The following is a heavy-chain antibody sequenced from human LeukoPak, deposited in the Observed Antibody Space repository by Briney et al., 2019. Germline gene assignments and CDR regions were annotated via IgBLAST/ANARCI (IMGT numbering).Heavy chain of an antibody. CDR1: GASISSGSNY. CDR3: ARGSGARDSSGYRFDY. V-gene: IGHV4-39*07. Sequence: PSETLSLTCSVSGASISSGSNYWGWIRQPPGKTLEWIGSIYSSGSTYYNPSLKSRVIIIIDTPKNHFSLTLSSVTAADTAVYYCARGSGARDSSGYRFDYWGQGTLVTASS. D-gene: IGHD3-22*01. CDR2: IYSSGST. J-gene: IGHJ4*02.